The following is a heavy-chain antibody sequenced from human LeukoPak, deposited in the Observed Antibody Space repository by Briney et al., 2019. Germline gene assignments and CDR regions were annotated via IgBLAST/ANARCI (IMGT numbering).Heavy chain of an antibody. CDR1: GYTFTDYY. Sequence: AASVKVSCKASGYTFTDYYMHWARQAPGQGLEWMGIVNPSGGSTSYAQKFQGRVTMTRDMSTSTVYMELSSLRSEDTAVYYCARARHGDGYNDYWGQGTLVTVSS. D-gene: IGHD5-24*01. CDR3: ARARHGDGYNDY. V-gene: IGHV1-46*01. J-gene: IGHJ4*02. CDR2: VNPSGGST.